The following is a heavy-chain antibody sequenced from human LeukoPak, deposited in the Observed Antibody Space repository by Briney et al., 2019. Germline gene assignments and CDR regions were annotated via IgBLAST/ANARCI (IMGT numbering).Heavy chain of an antibody. V-gene: IGHV1-69*13. CDR2: IIPIFGTA. J-gene: IGHJ4*02. CDR3: ASSYYYDSSGYYPFDY. D-gene: IGHD3-22*01. Sequence: SVKVSCKASGGTFSSYAISWVRQAPGQGLEWMGGIIPIFGTANYAQKFQGRVTITADESTSTAYMELSSLRSEDTAVYYCASSYYYDSSGYYPFDYWGQGTLVTVSS. CDR1: GGTFSSYA.